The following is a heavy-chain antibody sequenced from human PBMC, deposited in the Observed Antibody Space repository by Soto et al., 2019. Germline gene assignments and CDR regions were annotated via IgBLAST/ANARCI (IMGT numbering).Heavy chain of an antibody. V-gene: IGHV3-48*02. CDR2: ISSSSSTI. CDR1: GFTFSSYS. J-gene: IGHJ5*02. D-gene: IGHD1-26*01. CDR3: ARGLMGATLGWFDP. Sequence: GGSLRLSCAASGFTFSSYSMNWVRQAPGKGLEWVSYISSSSSTIYYADSVKGRFTISRDNAKNSLYLQMNSLRDEDTAVYYCARGLMGATLGWFDPWGQGTLVTVSS.